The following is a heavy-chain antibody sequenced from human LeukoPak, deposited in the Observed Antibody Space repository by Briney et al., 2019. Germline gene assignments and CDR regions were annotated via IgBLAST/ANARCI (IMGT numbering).Heavy chain of an antibody. J-gene: IGHJ6*02. Sequence: GGSLRLSCAASGFTFSSYGMHWVRQAPGKGLEWVAVISYDGSNKYYADSVKGRFTISRDNSKNTLYLQVNSLRAEDTAVYYCARGRYYGMDVWGQGTTVTVSS. CDR3: ARGRYYGMDV. CDR2: ISYDGSNK. V-gene: IGHV3-30*03. CDR1: GFTFSSYG.